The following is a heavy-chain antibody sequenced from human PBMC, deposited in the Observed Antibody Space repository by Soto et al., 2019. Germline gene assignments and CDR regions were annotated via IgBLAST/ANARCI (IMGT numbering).Heavy chain of an antibody. Sequence: GGSLRLSCAASGFTFSDYAMTWVRQAPGKGLEWVATVGLNGANTRYADSVKGRFTISRDDSRDAVFLQMNNLRLEDTAVYYCAKGSRSGGLYNFDYWGQGTPVTVSS. V-gene: IGHV3-23*01. D-gene: IGHD3-10*01. CDR3: AKGSRSGGLYNFDY. CDR2: VGLNGANT. J-gene: IGHJ4*02. CDR1: GFTFSDYA.